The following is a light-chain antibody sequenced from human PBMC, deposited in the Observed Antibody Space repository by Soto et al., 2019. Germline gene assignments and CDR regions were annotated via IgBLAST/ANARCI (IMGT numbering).Light chain of an antibody. J-gene: IGKJ1*01. Sequence: EIVLTQSPGTLSLSPGERATLSCRASQSVSSTYLAWYRQKPGQAPRLLIYGASSRATGIPDRLSGSGSGTDFTLSISRLEPEDSGVYYCQQYGSSPTFGQGTKVEIK. CDR1: QSVSSTY. CDR3: QQYGSSPT. CDR2: GAS. V-gene: IGKV3-20*01.